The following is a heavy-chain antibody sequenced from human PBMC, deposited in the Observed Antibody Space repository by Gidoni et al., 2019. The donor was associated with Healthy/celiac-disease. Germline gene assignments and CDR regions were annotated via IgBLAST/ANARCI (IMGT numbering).Heavy chain of an antibody. Sequence: QVQLQESGPGLVKPSETLSLTCTVSGGSISSYYWSWIRQPPGKGLEWIGYIYYSGSTNYTPSLKSRVTVSVDTSKNQFSLKLSSVTAADTAAYYCARDRGYSSSWYLTKAFDIWGQGTMVTVSS. D-gene: IGHD6-13*01. CDR1: GGSISSYY. CDR3: ARDRGYSSSWYLTKAFDI. V-gene: IGHV4-59*01. CDR2: IYYSGST. J-gene: IGHJ3*02.